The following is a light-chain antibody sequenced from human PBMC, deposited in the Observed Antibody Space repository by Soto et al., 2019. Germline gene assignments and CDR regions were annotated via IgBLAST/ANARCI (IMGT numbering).Light chain of an antibody. CDR2: GAS. V-gene: IGKV3-11*01. Sequence: EIVITQSPAPLSVSPGERATLSCRASQSVRSNLALYQHKPGQAPRLLIYGASTRATGVPARFSGSGSGTDFTLTISSLEPEDFALYYCQQRSNWPITFGQGTRLEIK. J-gene: IGKJ5*01. CDR1: QSVRSN. CDR3: QQRSNWPIT.